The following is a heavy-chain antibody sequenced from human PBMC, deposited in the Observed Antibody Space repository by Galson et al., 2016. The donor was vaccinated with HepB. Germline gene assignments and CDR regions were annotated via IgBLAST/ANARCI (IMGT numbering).Heavy chain of an antibody. D-gene: IGHD6-13*01. CDR2: IGSSSATI. V-gene: IGHV3-48*04. CDR3: ARGRGSNWRDAFDI. J-gene: IGHJ3*02. CDR1: GFTFSSYS. Sequence: SLRLSCAASGFTFSSYSMNWVRQAPGKGLEWISYIGSSSATIFYADSVKGRFTISRDDAKNSLYLQMTSLRAEDTALYYCARGRGSNWRDAFDIWGQGTMVTVSS.